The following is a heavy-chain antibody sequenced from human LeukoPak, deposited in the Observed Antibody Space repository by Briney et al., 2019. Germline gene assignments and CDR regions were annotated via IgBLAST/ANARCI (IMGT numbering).Heavy chain of an antibody. CDR2: IIPIFGTA. CDR3: ASDLPSTIAVAGGGFDY. CDR1: GGTFSSYA. Sequence: SVKVSCKASGGTFSSYAISWVRQAPGQGLEWMGGIIPIFGTANYAQKFQGRVTITTDESTSTAYMELSSLRSEDTAVYYCASDLPSTIAVAGGGFDYWGQGTLVTVSS. V-gene: IGHV1-69*05. D-gene: IGHD6-19*01. J-gene: IGHJ4*02.